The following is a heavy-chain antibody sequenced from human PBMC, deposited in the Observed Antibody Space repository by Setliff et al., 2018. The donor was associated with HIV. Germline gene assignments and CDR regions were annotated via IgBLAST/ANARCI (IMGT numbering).Heavy chain of an antibody. Sequence: LSLTCVVSDDSFTNYDWTWIRQSPGKALQWIGSISSTGTTNYSPSLRSRVTISIETSNTRFSLWLRSVTASDTATYYCARLGRAIDDGGSSVRLDFWGRECWSPSPQ. V-gene: IGHV4-4*08. CDR2: ISSTGTT. CDR3: ARLGRAIDDGGSSVRLDF. J-gene: IGHJ4*02. CDR1: DDSFTNYD. D-gene: IGHD2-15*01.